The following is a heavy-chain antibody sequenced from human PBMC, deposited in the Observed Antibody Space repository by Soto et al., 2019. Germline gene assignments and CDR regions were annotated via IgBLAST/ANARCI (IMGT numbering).Heavy chain of an antibody. J-gene: IGHJ3*02. D-gene: IGHD2-21*01. CDR3: ARDWAVVIASGHDAFDI. Sequence: GGSLRLSCAASGFTFSSYSMNWVRQAPGKGLEWVSYISSSSSTIYYADSVKGRFTISRDNAKNSLYLQMNSLRAEDTAVYYCARDWAVVIASGHDAFDIWGQGTMVTVSS. CDR1: GFTFSSYS. V-gene: IGHV3-48*01. CDR2: ISSSSSTI.